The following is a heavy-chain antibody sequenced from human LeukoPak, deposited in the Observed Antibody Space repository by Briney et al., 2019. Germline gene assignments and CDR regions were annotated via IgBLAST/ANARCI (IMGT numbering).Heavy chain of an antibody. J-gene: IGHJ4*02. CDR2: ISWNSGSI. V-gene: IGHV3-9*01. CDR3: ARVEDYDILTGFDY. Sequence: GGSLRLSCAASGFTFDDYAMHWVRQAPGKGLEWVSGISWNSGSIGYADSVKGRFTISRDNAKNSLYLQMNSLRAEDTAVYYCARVEDYDILTGFDYWGQGTLVTVSS. CDR1: GFTFDDYA. D-gene: IGHD3-9*01.